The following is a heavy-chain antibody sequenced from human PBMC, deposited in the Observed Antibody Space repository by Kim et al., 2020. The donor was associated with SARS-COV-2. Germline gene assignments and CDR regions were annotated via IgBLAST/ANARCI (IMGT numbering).Heavy chain of an antibody. V-gene: IGHV3-23*01. CDR3: AKSQLPGLWSGYYGWYDY. D-gene: IGHD3-3*01. Sequence: GGSLRLSCAASGFTFSSYAMSWVRQAPGKGLEWVSAISGSGGSTYYADSVKGRFTISRDNSKNTLYLQMNSLRAEDTAVYYCAKSQLPGLWSGYYGWYDYWGQGTLVTVSS. CDR2: ISGSGGST. CDR1: GFTFSSYA. J-gene: IGHJ4*02.